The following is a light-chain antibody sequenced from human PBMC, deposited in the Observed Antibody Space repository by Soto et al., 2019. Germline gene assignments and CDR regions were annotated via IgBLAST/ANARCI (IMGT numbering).Light chain of an antibody. CDR3: SSYTTSGTPV. Sequence: QSALTQPASVSGSPGQTITISCTGTSSDFGGYNYLSWYQQHPGKAPKVMIYEVSNRPSGVSNRFSGSKSGNTASLTISGLQADDEADYFCSSYTTSGTPVFGGGTKLTVL. CDR2: EVS. CDR1: SSDFGGYNY. V-gene: IGLV2-14*01. J-gene: IGLJ3*02.